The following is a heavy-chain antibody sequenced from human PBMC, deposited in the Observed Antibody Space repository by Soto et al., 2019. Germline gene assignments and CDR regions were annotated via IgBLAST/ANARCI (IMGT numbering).Heavy chain of an antibody. D-gene: IGHD1-26*01. Sequence: QVQLQESGPGLVKPSQTLSLTCTVSGGSISSGDYYWSWIRQPPGKGLEWIGYIYYSGSTYYNPSHKSRVIKSVDTSKKHFSLKLSSVTAADTAVYYCARGVGATDFDYWARERWSPSPQ. CDR1: GGSISSGDYY. J-gene: IGHJ4*02. V-gene: IGHV4-30-4*01. CDR2: IYYSGST. CDR3: ARGVGATDFDY.